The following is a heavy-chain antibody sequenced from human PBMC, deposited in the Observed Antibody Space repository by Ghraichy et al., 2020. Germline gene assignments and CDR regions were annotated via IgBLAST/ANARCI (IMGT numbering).Heavy chain of an antibody. V-gene: IGHV3-23*01. CDR1: GFTFSSYA. Sequence: GGSLRLSCAASGFTFSSYAMSWVRQAPGKGLEWVSAISGSGGSTYYADSVKGRFTISRDNSKNTLYLQMNSLRAEDTAVYYCAKAPPLDPQLPYYMDVWGKGTTVTVSS. J-gene: IGHJ6*03. CDR2: ISGSGGST. CDR3: AKAPPLDPQLPYYMDV.